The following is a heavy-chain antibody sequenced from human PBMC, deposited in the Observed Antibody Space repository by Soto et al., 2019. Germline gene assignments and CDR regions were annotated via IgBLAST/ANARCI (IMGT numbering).Heavy chain of an antibody. CDR1: GYDFSSYA. V-gene: IGHV1-3*04. CDR2: INIGSGNT. CDR3: ARDGGDCGYRLIYYYYIGLDV. D-gene: IGHD5-12*01. Sequence: ASVKVSCKASGYDFSSYAMHWVRQAPGQRLEWMGWINIGSGNTEYSQNFQVRITITRDTSSSTVYMELNSLKSEDTAVYYCARDGGDCGYRLIYYYYIGLDVWG. J-gene: IGHJ6*02.